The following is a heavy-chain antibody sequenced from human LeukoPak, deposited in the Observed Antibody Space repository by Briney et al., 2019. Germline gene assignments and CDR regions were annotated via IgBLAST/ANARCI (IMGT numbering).Heavy chain of an antibody. D-gene: IGHD6-13*01. CDR2: ISAYNGNT. V-gene: IGHV1-18*01. CDR3: GRAPNLGYSSPLNDY. CDR1: GYTFTSYG. Sequence: ASVKVSCKASGYTFTSYGISWVRQAPGQGLEWMGWISAYNGNTNYAQKLQGRVTMTTDTSTSTAYMELRSLRSDDTAVYYCGRAPNLGYSSPLNDYWGQGTLVTVSS. J-gene: IGHJ4*02.